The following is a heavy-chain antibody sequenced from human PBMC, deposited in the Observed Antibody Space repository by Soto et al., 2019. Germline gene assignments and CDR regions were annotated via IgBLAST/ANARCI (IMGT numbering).Heavy chain of an antibody. CDR1: GGSISSSSYY. CDR2: IYYSGST. CDR3: ATSAYVSSGYYGGVFGH. D-gene: IGHD3-22*01. Sequence: SLTCTVSGGSISSSSYYWGWIRQPPGTGLEWIGSIYYSGSTYYNPSLKSRVTISVDTSKNQFSLKLSSVTAADTAVYYCATSAYVSSGYYGGVFGHWGQGTLVT. J-gene: IGHJ4*02. V-gene: IGHV4-39*01.